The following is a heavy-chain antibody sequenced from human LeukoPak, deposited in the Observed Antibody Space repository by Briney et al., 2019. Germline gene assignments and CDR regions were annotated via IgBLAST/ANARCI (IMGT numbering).Heavy chain of an antibody. CDR1: GYTFTNYG. CDR3: ARSLYSGSYYPPDY. J-gene: IGHJ4*02. D-gene: IGHD1-26*01. CDR2: ISAYNGDT. Sequence: ASVKVSCKASGYTFTNYGINWVRQAPGQGLEWMGWISAYNGDTNYAQKLQGRVTMTTDTSTSTAYMELRSLRSDDTAVYYCARSLYSGSYYPPDYWGQGTLVTVSS. V-gene: IGHV1-18*01.